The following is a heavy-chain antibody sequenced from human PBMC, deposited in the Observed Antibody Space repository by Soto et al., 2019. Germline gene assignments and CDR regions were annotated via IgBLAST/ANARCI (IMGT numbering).Heavy chain of an antibody. CDR2: INGDGSYT. CDR1: GFTFSTYW. CDR3: VRTWHGFDI. J-gene: IGHJ3*02. V-gene: IGHV3-74*01. Sequence: EVQLVESGGGLVQPGGSLRLSCAASGFTFSTYWMHWVRQAPEKGLLWVSHINGDGSYTDFADSVKGRFTISRDNAKNTVYLQMQRLRVDDTAVYFCVRTWHGFDIWGPGTMVTVSS.